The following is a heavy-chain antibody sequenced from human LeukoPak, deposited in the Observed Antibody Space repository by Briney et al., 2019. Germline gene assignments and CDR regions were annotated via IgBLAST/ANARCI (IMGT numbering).Heavy chain of an antibody. J-gene: IGHJ4*02. V-gene: IGHV3-30*02. CDR3: AKISSSAESNFDY. CDR1: GFTLSTYA. D-gene: IGHD6-25*01. CDR2: IWPDGSKK. Sequence: GGSLRLSCAASGFTLSTYAMHWVRQAPGKGLEWVAFIWPDGSKKYYADSVKGRFAISRENSKNTVYLQMNDLRPEDTALYFCAKISSSAESNFDYWGQGTLLTVSS.